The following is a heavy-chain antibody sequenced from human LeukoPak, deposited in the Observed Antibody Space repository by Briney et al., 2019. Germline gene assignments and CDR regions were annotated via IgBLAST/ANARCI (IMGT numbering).Heavy chain of an antibody. J-gene: IGHJ4*02. D-gene: IGHD2-8*02. Sequence: GGSLRLSCAASGSTFSSFAMHWVRQAPGKGLEWVAVISYDGSNKYYGDSVKGRFTISRDNSTLYLQMNSLRAEDTAAYYCTPGGSVDYWGQGTLVTVSS. V-gene: IGHV3-30-3*01. CDR3: TPGGSVDY. CDR2: ISYDGSNK. CDR1: GSTFSSFA.